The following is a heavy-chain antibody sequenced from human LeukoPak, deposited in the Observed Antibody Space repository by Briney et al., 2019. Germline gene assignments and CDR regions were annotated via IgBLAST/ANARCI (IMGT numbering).Heavy chain of an antibody. J-gene: IGHJ5*02. V-gene: IGHV4-61*08. CDR2: IYYSGST. CDR1: GGSISSGGYY. D-gene: IGHD6-19*01. Sequence: SQTLSLTCTVSGGSISSGGYYWSWIRQPPGKGLEWIGYIYYSGSTNYNPSLKSRVTISVDTSKNQFSLKLSSVTAADTAVYYCAREFRRSGWFDPWGQGTLVTVSS. CDR3: AREFRRSGWFDP.